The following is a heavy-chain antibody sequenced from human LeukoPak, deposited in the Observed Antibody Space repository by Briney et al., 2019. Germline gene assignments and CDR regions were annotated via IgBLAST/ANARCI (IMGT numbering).Heavy chain of an antibody. V-gene: IGHV3-23*01. CDR3: AKEETGSYYFDN. CDR2: ISGSGIST. CDR1: GFTFSSYA. Sequence: AGGSLRLSCAASGFTFSSYAMSGVRQARGKGREWVSAISGSGISTYYADSVKGRFTISRDNSKNTLYMQMSSLRAEDTALYYCAKEETGSYYFDNWGQGTLVTVSS. D-gene: IGHD1-26*01. J-gene: IGHJ4*02.